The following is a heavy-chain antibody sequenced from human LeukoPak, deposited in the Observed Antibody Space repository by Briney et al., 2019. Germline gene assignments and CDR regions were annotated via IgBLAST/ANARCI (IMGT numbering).Heavy chain of an antibody. CDR2: IIPIFGTA. CDR3: ARDAGDGYNWRIGFDP. V-gene: IGHV1-69*05. CDR1: GGTFSSYA. D-gene: IGHD5-24*01. Sequence: SVEVSCKASGGTFSSYAISWVRQAPGQGLEWMGGIIPIFGTANYAQKFQGRVTITTDESTSTAYMELSSLRSEDTAVYYCARDAGDGYNWRIGFDPWGQGTLVTVSS. J-gene: IGHJ5*02.